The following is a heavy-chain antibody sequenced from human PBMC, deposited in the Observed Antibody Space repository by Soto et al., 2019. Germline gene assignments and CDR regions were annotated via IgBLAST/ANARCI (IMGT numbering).Heavy chain of an antibody. V-gene: IGHV3-23*01. CDR1: GFTFSNYA. CDR3: ARVKKGSGWYDPFDD. J-gene: IGHJ4*02. D-gene: IGHD6-19*01. CDR2: ISVSGGST. Sequence: GGSLRLPCAASGFTFSNYAMSWVRQAPGRGLEWVSAISVSGGSTYYADSVKGRFTVSRDNSKNTLYLQMNRLRAEDTAVYYCARVKKGSGWYDPFDDWRQGTLVTVSS.